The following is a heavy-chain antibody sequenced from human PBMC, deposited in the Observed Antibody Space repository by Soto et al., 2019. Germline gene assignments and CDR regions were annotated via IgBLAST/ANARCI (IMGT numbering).Heavy chain of an antibody. CDR1: GFTFSSYG. V-gene: IGHV3-33*01. Sequence: GGSLRLSCAASGFTFSSYGMHWVRQAPGKGLEWVAVIWYDGSNKYYADSVKGRFTISRDNSKNTLYLQMNSLRAEDTAVYYCAREDRPTGDFDYWGQGTLVTVSS. CDR3: AREDRPTGDFDY. D-gene: IGHD3-16*01. J-gene: IGHJ4*02. CDR2: IWYDGSNK.